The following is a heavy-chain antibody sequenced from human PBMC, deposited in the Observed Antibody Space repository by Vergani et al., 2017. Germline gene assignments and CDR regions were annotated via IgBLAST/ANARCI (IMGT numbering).Heavy chain of an antibody. J-gene: IGHJ4*02. CDR1: GYTFTSYY. Sequence: QVQLVQSGAEVKKPGASVKVSCKASGYTFTSYYMHWVRQAPGKGLEWMGIINPSGGSTSYAQQFQGRVTMTRDTSTSTVYMELSSLRSEDTAVYYCARNSAVAGSVFDYWGQGTLVTVSS. CDR3: ARNSAVAGSVFDY. CDR2: INPSGGST. D-gene: IGHD6-19*01. V-gene: IGHV1-46*01.